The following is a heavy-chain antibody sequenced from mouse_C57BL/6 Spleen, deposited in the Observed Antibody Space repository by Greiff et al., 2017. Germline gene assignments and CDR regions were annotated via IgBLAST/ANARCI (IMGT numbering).Heavy chain of an antibody. CDR2: ISYDGSN. CDR1: GYSITSGYY. V-gene: IGHV3-6*01. CDR3: ARYEGYYDAMDY. Sequence: EVKLMESGPGLVKPSQSLSLTCSVTGYSITSGYYWNWIRQFPGNKLEWMGYISYDGSNNYNPSLKNRISITRDTSKNQFFLKLNSVTTEDTATYYCARYEGYYDAMDYWGQGTSVTVSS. D-gene: IGHD2-3*01. J-gene: IGHJ4*01.